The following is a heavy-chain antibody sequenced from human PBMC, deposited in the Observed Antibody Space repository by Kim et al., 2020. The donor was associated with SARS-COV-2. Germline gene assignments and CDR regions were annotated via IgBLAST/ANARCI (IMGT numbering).Heavy chain of an antibody. CDR2: IYPGDSDT. CDR1: GYSFTSYW. J-gene: IGHJ6*02. CDR3: ARHPNYYDSSGYSYYYYGMDV. V-gene: IGHV5-51*01. D-gene: IGHD3-22*01. Sequence: GESLKISCKGSGYSFTSYWIGWVRQMPGKGLEWMGIIYPGDSDTRYSPSFQGQVTISADKSISTAYLQWSSLKASDTAMYYCARHPNYYDSSGYSYYYYGMDVWGQGTTVTVSS.